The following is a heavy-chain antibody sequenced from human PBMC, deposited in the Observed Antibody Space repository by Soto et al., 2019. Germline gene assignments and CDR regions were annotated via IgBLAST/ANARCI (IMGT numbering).Heavy chain of an antibody. CDR3: ARHGVDYGDYASYYYYGMDV. V-gene: IGHV4-39*01. J-gene: IGHJ6*02. CDR2: IYYSGSA. CDR1: GGSVSSSSYY. Sequence: SETLSLTCTVSGGSVSSSSYYWGWVRQPPGKGLEWIGCIYYSGSAYYNPSLKSRVTISIDTSKNQFSLKLTSVTAADTAVFYCARHGVDYGDYASYYYYGMDVWGRGTTVTVSS. D-gene: IGHD4-17*01.